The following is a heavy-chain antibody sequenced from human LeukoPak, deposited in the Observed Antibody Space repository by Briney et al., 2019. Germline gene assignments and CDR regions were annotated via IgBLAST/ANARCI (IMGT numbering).Heavy chain of an antibody. D-gene: IGHD3-3*01. Sequence: GGSLRLSCAASGFTFSSYWMSWVRQAPGKGLEWVANIKQDGSEKYYVDSVKGRFTISRDNAKNSLYLQMNSLRAEDTAVYYCARAYDKGWRYDFWSGYPDSYFDYWGQGTLVTASS. V-gene: IGHV3-7*03. J-gene: IGHJ4*02. CDR2: IKQDGSEK. CDR3: ARAYDKGWRYDFWSGYPDSYFDY. CDR1: GFTFSSYW.